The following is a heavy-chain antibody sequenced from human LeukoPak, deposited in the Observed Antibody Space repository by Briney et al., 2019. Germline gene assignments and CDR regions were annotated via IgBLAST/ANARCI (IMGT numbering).Heavy chain of an antibody. CDR2: IYYSGST. V-gene: IGHV4-59*08. D-gene: IGHD4/OR15-4a*01. J-gene: IGHJ6*02. CDR3: ATSYGDYYYYYGMDV. Sequence: PSETLSLTCTVSGGSIRSYYGSWIRQPPGKGLDWIGYIYYSGSTNYNPSLKSRVTISVDTSKNQFSLKLSSVTAADTAVYYCATSYGDYYYYYGMDVWGQGTTVTVSS. CDR1: GGSIRSYY.